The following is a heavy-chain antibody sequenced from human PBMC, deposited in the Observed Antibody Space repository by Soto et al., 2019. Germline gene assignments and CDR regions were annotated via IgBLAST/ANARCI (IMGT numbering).Heavy chain of an antibody. V-gene: IGHV4-39*02. J-gene: IGHJ4*02. Sequence: QLQLQESGPGLVKPSETLSLTCTVSGGSISGSHYYWGWNRQHPGKGLEWIGGIYYSGSTYYTPSLKIRVTISVDTSKNHFSLKLSSVTAADTAVYYWARETEGSVTTYPEYWGQGTLVTVSS. CDR1: GGSISGSHYY. CDR2: IYYSGST. CDR3: ARETEGSVTTYPEY. D-gene: IGHD4-17*01.